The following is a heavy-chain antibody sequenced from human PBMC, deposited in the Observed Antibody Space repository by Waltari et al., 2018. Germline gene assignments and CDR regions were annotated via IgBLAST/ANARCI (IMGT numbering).Heavy chain of an antibody. CDR3: ARDRSYDFWSGYLDY. CDR1: GFTFSSYW. Sequence: EVQLVESGGGLVQPGGSLRLSCAASGFTFSSYWMHWVRQAPGKGLVWVARIKGDGSSTSYADSVKGRFTISRDNAKNTLYLQMNSLRAEDTAVYYCARDRSYDFWSGYLDYWGQGTLVTVSS. D-gene: IGHD3-3*01. J-gene: IGHJ4*02. CDR2: IKGDGSST. V-gene: IGHV3-74*01.